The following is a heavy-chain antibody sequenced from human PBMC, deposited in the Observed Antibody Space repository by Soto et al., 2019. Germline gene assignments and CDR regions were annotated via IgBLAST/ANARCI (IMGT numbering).Heavy chain of an antibody. CDR3: AKGVGMDV. CDR2: ISYDGSNK. Sequence: QVQLVESGGGVVQPGRSLRLSCAASGFTFSSYGMHWVRQAPGKGLEWVAVISYDGSNKYYADSVKGRFTISRDNSKNTLDLQMNSLRAEDTAVYYCAKGVGMDVWGQGTTVTVSS. CDR1: GFTFSSYG. J-gene: IGHJ6*02. V-gene: IGHV3-30*18.